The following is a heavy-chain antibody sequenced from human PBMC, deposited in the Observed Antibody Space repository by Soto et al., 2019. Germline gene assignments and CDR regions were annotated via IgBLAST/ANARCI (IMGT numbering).Heavy chain of an antibody. J-gene: IGHJ4*02. D-gene: IGHD4-4*01. CDR2: INSDGSRT. V-gene: IGHV3-74*01. CDR1: GFTFTDYW. CDR3: ARETYRGFYFDY. Sequence: GGSLRLSCAAPGFTFTDYWTHWFRQAPGKGLVWVSRINSDGSRTSYADSVTGRFTISRDNAKNTLYLQMNSLRVEDTALYYCARETYRGFYFDYWGQGTLVTVSS.